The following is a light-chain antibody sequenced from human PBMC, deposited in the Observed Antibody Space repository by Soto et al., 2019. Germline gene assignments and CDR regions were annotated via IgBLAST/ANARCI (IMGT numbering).Light chain of an antibody. CDR2: GAS. Sequence: EVVLTQSPNTLSLSPGERATLSCWASQSLRSSYLAWYQRKPGQAPRLLIYGASTRATSIPARFSGSGSGTDFTLTISSLQPEDFAVYYCQQDYNLPWTFGQGTKVEIK. CDR1: QSLRSSY. CDR3: QQDYNLPWT. V-gene: IGKV3D-7*01. J-gene: IGKJ1*01.